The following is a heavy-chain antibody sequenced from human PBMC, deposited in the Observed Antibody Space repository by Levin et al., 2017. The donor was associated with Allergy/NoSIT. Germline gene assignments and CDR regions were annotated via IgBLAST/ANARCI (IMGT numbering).Heavy chain of an antibody. CDR2: FYYSGST. V-gene: IGHV4-39*01. Sequence: GSLRLSCTVSGASISSSSYSWGWIRQSPGKGLEWIGSFYYSGSTNYNPSLKSRVTISVDTSKNQFSLKLSSVTAADTAVYYCARHRRGVFLFTFDYWGQGTLVTVSS. CDR1: GASISSSSYS. CDR3: ARHRRGVFLFTFDY. D-gene: IGHD3-10*01. J-gene: IGHJ4*02.